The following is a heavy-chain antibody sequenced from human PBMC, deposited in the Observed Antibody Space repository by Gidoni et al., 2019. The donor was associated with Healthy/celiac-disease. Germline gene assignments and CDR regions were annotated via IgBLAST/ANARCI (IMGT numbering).Heavy chain of an antibody. D-gene: IGHD5-12*01. Sequence: QVKLQESGPGLVKPSETLSLTCTVYGCSISSYYWSWIRQPPGRGLEWIGYIYYSGSTNYNPSLKSRVTISVDTSNNQFSLKLSSVTAADTAVYYCARAEMATIMGAFDIWGQGTMVTVSS. CDR1: GCSISSYY. J-gene: IGHJ3*02. V-gene: IGHV4-59*01. CDR3: ARAEMATIMGAFDI. CDR2: IYYSGST.